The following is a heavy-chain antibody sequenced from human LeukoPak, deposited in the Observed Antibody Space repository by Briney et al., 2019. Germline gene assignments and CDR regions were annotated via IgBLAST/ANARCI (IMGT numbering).Heavy chain of an antibody. V-gene: IGHV3-30*02. J-gene: IGHJ4*02. D-gene: IGHD6-13*01. CDR3: AKDNRWIIAAQMGY. Sequence: GGSLRLSCAASEFSVGSNYMTWVRQAPGKGLEWVAFIRYDGSNKYYADSVKGRFTISRDNSKNTLYLQMDRLRAEDTAVYYCAKDNRWIIAAQMGYWGQGTLVTVSS. CDR2: IRYDGSNK. CDR1: EFSVGSNY.